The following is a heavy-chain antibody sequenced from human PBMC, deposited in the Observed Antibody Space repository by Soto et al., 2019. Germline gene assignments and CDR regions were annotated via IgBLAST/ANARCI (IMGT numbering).Heavy chain of an antibody. CDR3: ARERAPFVVVTATPNWFDP. Sequence: SVKVSCKASGGTFSSYAISWVRQAPGQGLEWMGGIIPIFGTANYAQKFQGRVTITADKSTSTAYMELSSLRSEDTAVYYCARERAPFVVVTATPNWFDPWGQGTLVTVSS. J-gene: IGHJ5*02. CDR2: IIPIFGTA. CDR1: GGTFSSYA. V-gene: IGHV1-69*06. D-gene: IGHD2-21*02.